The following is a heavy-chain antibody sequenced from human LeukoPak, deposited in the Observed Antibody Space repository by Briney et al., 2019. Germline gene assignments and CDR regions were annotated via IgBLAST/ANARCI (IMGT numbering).Heavy chain of an antibody. Sequence: SETLSLTCTVSGGSISSYYWSWIRQPPGKGLEWIGYIYYSGSTNYNPSLKSRVTISVDTSKNQSSLKLSSVTAADTAVYYCARHVAYCGGDCYPNWYFDLWGRGTLVTVSS. CDR1: GGSISSYY. D-gene: IGHD2-21*02. J-gene: IGHJ2*01. V-gene: IGHV4-59*08. CDR3: ARHVAYCGGDCYPNWYFDL. CDR2: IYYSGST.